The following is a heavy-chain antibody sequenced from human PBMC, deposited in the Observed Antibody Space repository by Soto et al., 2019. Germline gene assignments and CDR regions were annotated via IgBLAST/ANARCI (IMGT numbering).Heavy chain of an antibody. Sequence: QVQLQESGPGLVKPSVTLSLTCTVSGGSISSYYWSWIRQPPGKGLEWIGHIYYSGSTNYNPSLKSRVTISVATSKNQFSLKLSSVTAADTAVYYCARESVAGRTFDYWGQGTLVTVSS. CDR3: ARESVAGRTFDY. J-gene: IGHJ4*02. CDR1: GGSISSYY. CDR2: IYYSGST. D-gene: IGHD6-19*01. V-gene: IGHV4-59*01.